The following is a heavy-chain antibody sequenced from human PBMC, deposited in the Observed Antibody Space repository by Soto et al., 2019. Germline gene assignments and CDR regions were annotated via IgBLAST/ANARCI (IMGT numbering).Heavy chain of an antibody. Sequence: GGSLRLSCAASGFTFSSYEMNWVRQAPGKGLEWVSYISSSGSTIYYADSVKGRFTISRDNAKNSLYLQMNSLRAEDTAVYYCASGSYDSEGFDYWGQGTLVTVSS. J-gene: IGHJ4*02. D-gene: IGHD3-22*01. CDR1: GFTFSSYE. V-gene: IGHV3-48*03. CDR3: ASGSYDSEGFDY. CDR2: ISSSGSTI.